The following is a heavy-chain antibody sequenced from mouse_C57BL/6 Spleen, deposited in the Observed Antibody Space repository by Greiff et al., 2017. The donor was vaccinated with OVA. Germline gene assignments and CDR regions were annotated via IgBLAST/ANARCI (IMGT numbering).Heavy chain of an antibody. CDR1: GYTFTDYY. Sequence: VQLPQSGPELVKPGASVKISCKASGYTFTDYYLNWVKQSHGKSLEWIGDINPNNGGTSYNQKFKGKAKLTVDKSSSTAYMELRSLTAEDSAVYYCARGPITTVVANFDYWGQGTTLTVSS. D-gene: IGHD1-1*01. CDR3: ARGPITTVVANFDY. V-gene: IGHV1-26*01. CDR2: INPNNGGT. J-gene: IGHJ2*01.